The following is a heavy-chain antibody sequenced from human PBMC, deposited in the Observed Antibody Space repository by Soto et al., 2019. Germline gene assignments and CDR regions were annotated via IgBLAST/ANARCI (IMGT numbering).Heavy chain of an antibody. V-gene: IGHV4-34*01. CDR1: GGSFSGYY. Sequence: PPETLSLTCAVYGGSFSGYYWSWIRQPPGKGLEWIGEINHSGSTNYNPSLKSRVTISVDTSKNQFSLKLSSVTAADTAVYYCARGFRGYCSGGSCYSPPIYFDYWGHGTLVTVSS. CDR2: INHSGST. J-gene: IGHJ4*01. D-gene: IGHD2-15*01. CDR3: ARGFRGYCSGGSCYSPPIYFDY.